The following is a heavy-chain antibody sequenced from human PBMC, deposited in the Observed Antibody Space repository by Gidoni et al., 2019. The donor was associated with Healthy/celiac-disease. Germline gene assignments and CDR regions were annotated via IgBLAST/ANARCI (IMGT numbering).Heavy chain of an antibody. CDR3: AKGDGGSYYVYYYYGMDV. J-gene: IGHJ6*02. D-gene: IGHD1-26*01. CDR2: ISYDGSNK. Sequence: QVQLVESGGGVVQPGRSLSLSFAASEFTFSPYGMPWVRQAPGKGLEWVAVISYDGSNKYYADSVKGRFTISRDNSKNTLYLQMNSLRAEDTAVYYCAKGDGGSYYVYYYYGMDVWGQGTTVTVSS. CDR1: EFTFSPYG. V-gene: IGHV3-30*18.